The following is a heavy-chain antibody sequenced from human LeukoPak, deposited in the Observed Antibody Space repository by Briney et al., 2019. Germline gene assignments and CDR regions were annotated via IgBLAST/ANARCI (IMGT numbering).Heavy chain of an antibody. CDR3: ANYCSSSSCHTRRAFDI. CDR1: GFSISSSSYY. CDR2: IYYSGST. Sequence: SETLSLTCTVSGFSISSSSYYWGWIRQPQGKGREWIVRIYYSGSTYYSPSLKRRVAISVDTSKNQFSLKLSSVTAADTAVYYCANYCSSSSCHTRRAFDIWGQGTMVTVSS. J-gene: IGHJ3*02. V-gene: IGHV4-39*01. D-gene: IGHD2-2*02.